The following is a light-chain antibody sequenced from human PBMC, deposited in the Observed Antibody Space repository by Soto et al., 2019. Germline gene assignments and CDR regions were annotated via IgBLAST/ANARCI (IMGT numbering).Light chain of an antibody. CDR3: QQYNSYSPWT. CDR1: QTITRY. V-gene: IGKV1-5*01. CDR2: AAT. J-gene: IGKJ1*01. Sequence: DIQMTQSPSSMSASVGDRVTITCRASQTITRYLNWYQQKPGKAPKLLIYAATSLQSGVPSRFSGSGSGTEFTLTISSLQPDDFATYYCQQYNSYSPWTFGQGTKVKS.